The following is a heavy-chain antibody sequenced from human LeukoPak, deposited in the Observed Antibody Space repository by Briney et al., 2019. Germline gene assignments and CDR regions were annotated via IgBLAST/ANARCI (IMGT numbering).Heavy chain of an antibody. CDR3: ARDAPYSSGWYGDGFDY. J-gene: IGHJ4*02. V-gene: IGHV3-48*01. Sequence: GGSLRLSCAASGFTFSSYSMNWVRQAPGKGLEWVSYISSSSSTIYYADSVKGRFTISRDNAKNSLYLQMNSLRAEDTALYYCARDAPYSSGWYGDGFDYWGQGTVVTVSS. CDR1: GFTFSSYS. CDR2: ISSSSSTI. D-gene: IGHD6-19*01.